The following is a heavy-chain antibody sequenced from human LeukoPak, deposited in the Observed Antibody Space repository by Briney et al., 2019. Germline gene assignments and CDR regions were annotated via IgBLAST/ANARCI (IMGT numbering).Heavy chain of an antibody. V-gene: IGHV1-46*01. Sequence: ASVKVSCKASGYTFTTYYMHWVRQAPGQGLDWMGIINPSGGSTNYAQRFQGRVTMTGDMSTSTVYMELSGLRSEDMAVYYCARTSIGAGTYYFDYWGQGTPVTVSS. J-gene: IGHJ4*02. CDR2: INPSGGST. D-gene: IGHD1-1*01. CDR1: GYTFTTYY. CDR3: ARTSIGAGTYYFDY.